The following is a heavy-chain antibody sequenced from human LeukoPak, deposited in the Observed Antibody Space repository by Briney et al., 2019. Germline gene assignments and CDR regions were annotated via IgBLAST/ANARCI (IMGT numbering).Heavy chain of an antibody. J-gene: IGHJ4*02. V-gene: IGHV3-66*01. D-gene: IGHD3-9*01. Sequence: PGGSLRLSCAASGFTVSSNYMSWIRQAPGKGLEWVSVIYSGGSTYYADSVKGRFTISRDNSKNTLYLQMNSLRAEDTAVYYCARTARYFDWLSALDYWGQGTLVTVSS. CDR1: GFTVSSNY. CDR2: IYSGGST. CDR3: ARTARYFDWLSALDY.